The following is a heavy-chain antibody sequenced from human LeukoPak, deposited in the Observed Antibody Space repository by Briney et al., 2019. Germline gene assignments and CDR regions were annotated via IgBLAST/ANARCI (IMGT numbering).Heavy chain of an antibody. V-gene: IGHV3-7*01. CDR2: IKQDGSEE. J-gene: IGHJ4*02. D-gene: IGHD6-25*01. CDR1: GFSFSNYW. Sequence: GGYLRLSCAASGFSFSNYWMSWARQAPGKGLEGVANIKQDGSEEYYVDSVKGRFTISRDNAENSLYLQMNSLRAEDTAMYYCGRSAGWRSYFDDWGQGTLVTVSS. CDR3: GRSAGWRSYFDD.